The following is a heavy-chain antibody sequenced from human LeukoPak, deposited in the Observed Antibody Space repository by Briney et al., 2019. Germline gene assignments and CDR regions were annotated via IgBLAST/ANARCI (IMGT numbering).Heavy chain of an antibody. J-gene: IGHJ5*02. D-gene: IGHD3-10*01. CDR2: INHSGST. CDR3: ARGRGAMVRGVYYNWFDP. CDR1: GGSFSGYY. Sequence: SETLSLTCAVYGGSFSGYYWSWIRQPPAKGLEWIGEINHSGSTNYNPSLKSRVTISVDTSKNQFSLKLSSVTAADTAVYYCARGRGAMVRGVYYNWFDPWGQGTLVTVSS. V-gene: IGHV4-34*01.